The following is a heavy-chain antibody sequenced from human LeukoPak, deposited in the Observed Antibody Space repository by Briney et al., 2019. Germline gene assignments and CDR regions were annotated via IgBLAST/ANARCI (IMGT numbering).Heavy chain of an antibody. Sequence: GGSLRLSCAASGFTFSNYAMTWVRQAPGKGLEWVSTISDGGAATYYADSVKGRFTISRDNSKNTLSLQMNSLRAEDTAAYYCAKALNVLVPSTSRWFDPWGQGTLVTVSS. CDR3: AKALNVLVPSTSRWFDP. CDR1: GFTFSNYA. D-gene: IGHD2-2*01. CDR2: ISDGGAAT. J-gene: IGHJ5*02. V-gene: IGHV3-23*01.